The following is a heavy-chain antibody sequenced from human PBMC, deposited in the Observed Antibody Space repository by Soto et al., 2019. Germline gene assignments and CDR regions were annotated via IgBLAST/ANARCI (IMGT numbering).Heavy chain of an antibody. D-gene: IGHD4-17*01. CDR3: AKDFTPDGYWDFDY. CDR1: GFTFSTYT. CDR2: VPQTGSST. J-gene: IGHJ4*02. V-gene: IGHV3-23*01. Sequence: QPGGSLRLSCAASGFTFSTYTMSWVRQPPGKGLEWVSAVPQTGSSTFYADSVKGRFTISRDNSKNTLYLQMNNLRAEDTAIYYCAKDFTPDGYWDFDYWGQGTLVTVSS.